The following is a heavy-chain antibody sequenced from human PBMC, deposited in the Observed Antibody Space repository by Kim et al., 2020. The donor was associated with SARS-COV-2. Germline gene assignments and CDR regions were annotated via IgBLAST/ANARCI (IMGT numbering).Heavy chain of an antibody. J-gene: IGHJ4*02. CDR3: ARGAWYSSSDFDY. V-gene: IGHV1-3*01. D-gene: IGHD6-6*01. Sequence: ASVKVSCKASGYTFTSYAMHWVRQAPGQGLEWMGWMNAGSGNTNYSQKFQGRVTITRDTSASTAYMELSSLRSEDTAVYYCARGAWYSSSDFDYWAQGTL. CDR1: GYTFTSYA. CDR2: MNAGSGNT.